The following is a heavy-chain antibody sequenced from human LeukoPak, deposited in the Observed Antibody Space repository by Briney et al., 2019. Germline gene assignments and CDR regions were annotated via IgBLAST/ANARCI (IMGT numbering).Heavy chain of an antibody. CDR3: AKWSRGYGSGSYFDY. D-gene: IGHD3-10*01. CDR2: ISGSGGST. J-gene: IGHJ4*02. CDR1: GFTFSSYA. V-gene: IGHV3-23*01. Sequence: PGGSLRLSCAASGFTFSSYAMSWVRQAPGKGLEWVSAISGSGGSTYYADSVKGRFTISRDNSKNTLYLQMNSLRAEDTAVYYCAKWSRGYGSGSYFDYWGQGTLVTVPS.